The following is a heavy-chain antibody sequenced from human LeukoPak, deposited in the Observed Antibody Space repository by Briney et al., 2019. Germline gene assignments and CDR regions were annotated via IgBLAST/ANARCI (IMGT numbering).Heavy chain of an antibody. CDR1: GYTFTSYG. D-gene: IGHD5-12*01. CDR2: IIPILGIA. J-gene: IGHJ4*02. CDR3: ASELLVYSGYDYGFVSGYFDY. Sequence: SVKVSCKASGYTFTSYGISWVRQAPGQGLEWMGRIIPILGIANYAQKFQGRVTITADKSTSTAYMELSSLRSEDTAVYYCASELLVYSGYDYGFVSGYFDYWGQGTLVTVSS. V-gene: IGHV1-69*04.